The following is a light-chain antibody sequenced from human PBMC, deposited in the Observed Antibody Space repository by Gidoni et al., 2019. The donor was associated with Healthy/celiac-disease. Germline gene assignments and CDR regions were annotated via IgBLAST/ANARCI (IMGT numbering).Light chain of an antibody. CDR3: QQYGSSPRT. J-gene: IGKJ1*01. V-gene: IGKV3-20*01. CDR2: GAS. Sequence: EIVLTQSPGTLSLSPGERATLSCRASQSVSSSYLAWYQQKPGQAPRLLIYGASSRATGIPYRFSGSGSGTDFTLTISRLEPEDFAVYYCQQYGSSPRTFXPXTKVEIK. CDR1: QSVSSSY.